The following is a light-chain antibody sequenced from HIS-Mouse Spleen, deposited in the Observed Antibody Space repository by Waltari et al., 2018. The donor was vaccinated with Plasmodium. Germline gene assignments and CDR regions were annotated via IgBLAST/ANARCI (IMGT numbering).Light chain of an antibody. Sequence: SYELTQPPSVSVSPVQTARLPCYGAALPKQYAYWYQQKPGQAPVLVIYKASERPSGIPARFSGSSSGTTVTLTISGVQAEDEADYYCQSADSSGTYRVFGGGTKLTVL. V-gene: IGLV3-25*03. CDR3: QSADSSGTYRV. CDR1: ALPKQY. CDR2: KAS. J-gene: IGLJ2*01.